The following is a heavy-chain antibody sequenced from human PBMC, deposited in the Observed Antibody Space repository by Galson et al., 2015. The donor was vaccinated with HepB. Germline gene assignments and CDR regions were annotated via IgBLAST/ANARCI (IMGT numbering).Heavy chain of an antibody. Sequence: SVKVSCKASGYTFTSYYMHWVRQAPGQGLEWMGIINPSGCSTSYAQKFQGRVTMTRDTSTSTVYMELSSLRSEDTAVYYCARYSSSWYWSGWFDPWGQGTLVTVSS. CDR1: GYTFTSYY. V-gene: IGHV1-46*01. CDR3: ARYSSSWYWSGWFDP. J-gene: IGHJ5*02. D-gene: IGHD6-13*01. CDR2: INPSGCST.